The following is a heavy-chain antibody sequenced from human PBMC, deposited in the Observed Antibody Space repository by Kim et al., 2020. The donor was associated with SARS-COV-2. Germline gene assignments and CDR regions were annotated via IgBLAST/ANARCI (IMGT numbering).Heavy chain of an antibody. D-gene: IGHD3-22*01. CDR1: GYSFTSYW. CDR3: ARKYYYDSRGYYAYII. J-gene: IGHJ3*02. Sequence: GESLKISCTGSGYSFTSYWIAWVRQMPGKGLEWMGIIYPGDSDTRYSPSFQGQVTISADRSISTAYLQWSSLKASDTATYYCARKYYYDSRGYYAYIIWG. CDR2: IYPGDSDT. V-gene: IGHV5-51*01.